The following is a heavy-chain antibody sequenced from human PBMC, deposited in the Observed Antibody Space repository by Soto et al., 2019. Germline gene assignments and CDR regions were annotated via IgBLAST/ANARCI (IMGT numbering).Heavy chain of an antibody. Sequence: ASVKVSCKASGYTFTSSGISWVRQAPGQGLEWMGWISAYNGNTNYAQKLQGRVTMTTDTSTSTAYMELRSLRSDDTAVYYCARDPPRYSGYALSGYSSGPAFDYWGQGTLVTVSS. V-gene: IGHV1-18*01. J-gene: IGHJ4*02. D-gene: IGHD5-12*01. CDR2: ISAYNGNT. CDR3: ARDPPRYSGYALSGYSSGPAFDY. CDR1: GYTFTSSG.